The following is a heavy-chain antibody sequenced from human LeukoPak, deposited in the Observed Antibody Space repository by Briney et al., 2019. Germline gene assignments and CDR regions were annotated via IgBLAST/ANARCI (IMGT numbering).Heavy chain of an antibody. CDR3: AREFWNYRSGNLQAFHI. CDR2: IYYSGST. CDR1: GGSISSYY. D-gene: IGHD3-10*01. V-gene: IGHV4-59*12. Sequence: PSETLSLTCTVSGGSISSYYWSWIRQPPGKGLEWIGYIYYSGSTNYNPSLKSRVTISVDTSKNQFSLRLSSVTAADPAVYYCAREFWNYRSGNLQAFHIWGQGTLVTVSS. J-gene: IGHJ3*02.